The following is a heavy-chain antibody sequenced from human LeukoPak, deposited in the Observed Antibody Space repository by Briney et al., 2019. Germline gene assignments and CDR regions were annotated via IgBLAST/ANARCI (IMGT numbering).Heavy chain of an antibody. Sequence: PGGSLRLSCAASGFTFSSYGMHWVRQAPGKGLEWVAVIWYDGSNKYYADSVKGRFTISRDNSKITLYLQMNSLRAEDTAVYYCARDYEGVGFAFDIWGQGTMVTVSS. V-gene: IGHV3-33*01. CDR1: GFTFSSYG. D-gene: IGHD3-16*01. J-gene: IGHJ3*02. CDR2: IWYDGSNK. CDR3: ARDYEGVGFAFDI.